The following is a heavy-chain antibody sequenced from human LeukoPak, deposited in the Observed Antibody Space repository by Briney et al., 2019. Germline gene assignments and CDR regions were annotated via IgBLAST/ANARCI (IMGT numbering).Heavy chain of an antibody. CDR2: MNPNSGNT. CDR1: GYTFTSYD. D-gene: IGHD7-27*01. J-gene: IGHJ4*02. Sequence: ASVKVSCKASGYTFTSYDINWVRQATGRGLEWMGWMNPNSGNTGYAQKFQGRVTITRNTSISTAYMELSSLRSEDTAVYYCARAGAGGLDFDYWGQGTLVTVSS. CDR3: ARAGAGGLDFDY. V-gene: IGHV1-8*03.